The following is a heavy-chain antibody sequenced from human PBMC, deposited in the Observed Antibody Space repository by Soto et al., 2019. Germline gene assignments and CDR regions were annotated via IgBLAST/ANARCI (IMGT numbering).Heavy chain of an antibody. J-gene: IGHJ4*02. CDR2: TSPDGST. CDR3: SVSIFGVVHY. D-gene: IGHD3-3*01. CDR1: GFSLRSQW. Sequence: VQLVESGGGVVQPGRSLSLSCAASGFSLRSQWMHWIRQAPGKGLEWVSRTSPDGSTIYADSVKGRFTISRDNAKNTVYLQMNSLRAEDTAMYYCSVSIFGVVHYWGQGTLVTVSS. V-gene: IGHV3-74*02.